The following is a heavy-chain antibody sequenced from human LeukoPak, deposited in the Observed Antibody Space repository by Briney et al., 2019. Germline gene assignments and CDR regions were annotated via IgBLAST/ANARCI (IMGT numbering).Heavy chain of an antibody. CDR1: GYTFTSYG. J-gene: IGHJ4*02. V-gene: IGHV1-18*01. D-gene: IGHD6-19*01. CDR3: ARDYSSGWPNFDY. CDR2: ISTYNGNT. Sequence: ASVKVSCKTSGYTFTSYGISWVRQAPGQGLEWMGWISTYNGNTNYAQKLQGRVTMTTDTSTSTVYMELRSLRSDDTAVYYCARDYSSGWPNFDYWGQATLVTVSS.